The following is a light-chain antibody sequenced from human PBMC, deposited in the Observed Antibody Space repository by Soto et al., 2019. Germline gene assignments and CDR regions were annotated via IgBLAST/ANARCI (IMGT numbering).Light chain of an antibody. J-gene: IGLJ2*01. Sequence: QSVLTQPPSTSGTPGQRVTISCSGTSSNIESNYVYWYQQFPGTAPKLLIYRNSQRPSGVPDRFSGSKSGTSASLAISGLRSEDEADYYCATWDDSLTVVVFGGGTKLTVL. CDR2: RNS. CDR3: ATWDDSLTVVV. CDR1: SSNIESNY. V-gene: IGLV1-47*01.